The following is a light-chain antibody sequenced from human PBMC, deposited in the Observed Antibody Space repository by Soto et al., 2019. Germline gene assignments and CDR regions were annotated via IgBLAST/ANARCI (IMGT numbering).Light chain of an antibody. CDR2: GVK. CDR1: GRDIGAYNY. V-gene: IGLV2-14*01. J-gene: IGLJ1*01. Sequence: LTHPASLSGSPGQSITISCTGSGRDIGAYNYVSWYQQHPCKAPKLLIYGVKNRPSGVSYRFSASKSAFTASLTISGLQAEVEANYYCNSHTTSYFYVFRTGTTVTVL. CDR3: NSHTTSYFYV.